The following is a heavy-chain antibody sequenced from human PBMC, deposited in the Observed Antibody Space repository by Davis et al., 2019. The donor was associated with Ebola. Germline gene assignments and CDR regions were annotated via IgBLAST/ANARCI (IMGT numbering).Heavy chain of an antibody. Sequence: GESLKISCAASGFTFSGSAMHWVRQASGKGLEWVGRIRSKANSYATAYAASVKGRFTISRDDSKNTAYLQMNSLKTEDTAVYYCAREAYYYDSSGYYSYYFDYWGQGTLVTVSS. D-gene: IGHD3-22*01. J-gene: IGHJ4*02. CDR2: IRSKANSYAT. CDR3: AREAYYYDSSGYYSYYFDY. V-gene: IGHV3-73*01. CDR1: GFTFSGSA.